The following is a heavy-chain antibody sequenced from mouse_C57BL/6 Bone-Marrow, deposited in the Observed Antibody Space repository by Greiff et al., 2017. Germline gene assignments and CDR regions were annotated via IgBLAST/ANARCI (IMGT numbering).Heavy chain of an antibody. J-gene: IGHJ4*01. CDR1: GYAFSSSW. CDR2: IYPGDGDT. V-gene: IGHV1-82*01. CDR3: APLLLPFYAMDY. Sequence: QVQLQQSGPELVKPGASVKISCKASGYAFSSSWMNWVKQRPGKGLEWIGRIYPGDGDTNYNGKFKGKATLTADKSSSTAYMQLSSLTSEDSAVYFCAPLLLPFYAMDYWGQGTSVTVSS. D-gene: IGHD2-10*01.